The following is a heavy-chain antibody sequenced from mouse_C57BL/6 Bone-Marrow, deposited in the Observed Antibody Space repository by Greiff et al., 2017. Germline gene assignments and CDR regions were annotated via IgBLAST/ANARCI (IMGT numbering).Heavy chain of an antibody. D-gene: IGHD2-9*01. CDR3: ARDPSYYGYDGGYFDV. V-gene: IGHV1-69*01. J-gene: IGHJ1*03. Sequence: QVQLQQSGAELVMPGASVKLSCKASGYTFTSYWMHWVKQRPGQGLEWIGEIDPSDSYTNSNQKFKGKSTLTVDKSSSTAYMQLSSLTSEDSAVYYCARDPSYYGYDGGYFDVGGTGTTVTVSS. CDR1: GYTFTSYW. CDR2: IDPSDSYT.